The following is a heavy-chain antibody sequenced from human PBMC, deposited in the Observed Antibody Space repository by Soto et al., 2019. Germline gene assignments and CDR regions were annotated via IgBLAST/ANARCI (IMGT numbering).Heavy chain of an antibody. V-gene: IGHV2-5*02. D-gene: IGHD3-16*01. J-gene: IGHJ4*02. CDR1: GFSLSTSGVG. CDR3: AHEGTQGASDY. CDR2: IYCDDDK. Sequence: ITLKESGPTLVKPTQTLTLTCTFSGFSLSTSGVGVGWIRQPPGKALEWLALIYCDDDKRYSPSLKSRLTITNDTTKNQVVLTVTNMDPEDTAKYYGAHEGTQGASDYWGQGTLVTVSS.